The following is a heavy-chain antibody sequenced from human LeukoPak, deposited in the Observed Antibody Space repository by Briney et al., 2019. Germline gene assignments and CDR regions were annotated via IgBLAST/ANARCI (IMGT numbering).Heavy chain of an antibody. V-gene: IGHV3-49*03. D-gene: IGHD6-19*01. CDR2: IRSKAYGGTT. J-gene: IGHJ4*02. Sequence: GGSLRLSCTASGFTFGDYAMSWFRQAPGKGLEWVGFIRSKAYGGTTEYAASVKGRFTISRDDSKSIAYLQMNSLKTEDTAVYYCTRDSGSSGWYGLIFDYWGQGTLVTVSS. CDR3: TRDSGSSGWYGLIFDY. CDR1: GFTFGDYA.